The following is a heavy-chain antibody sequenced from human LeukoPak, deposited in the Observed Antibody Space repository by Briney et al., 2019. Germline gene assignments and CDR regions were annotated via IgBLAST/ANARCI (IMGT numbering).Heavy chain of an antibody. D-gene: IGHD5-18*01. J-gene: IGHJ4*02. CDR3: ARPEYRYGYIPDY. Sequence: AASVKVSCKASGYTFTGHYIHWVRQAPGQGLEWMGWIKPDSGATNYAQKLQGRVTMTRDTSISTAHMELNRLTSDDTAVYYCARPEYRYGYIPDYWGQGTLVTVSS. CDR2: IKPDSGAT. V-gene: IGHV1-2*02. CDR1: GYTFTGHY.